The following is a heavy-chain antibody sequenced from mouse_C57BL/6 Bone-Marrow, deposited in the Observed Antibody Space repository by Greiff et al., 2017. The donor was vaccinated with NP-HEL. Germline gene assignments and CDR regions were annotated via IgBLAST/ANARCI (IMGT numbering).Heavy chain of an antibody. Sequence: VMLVESGAELVKPGASVKISCKASGYEFSNYWMNWVKQRPGKGLEWIGQIYPGDGDTNYNGKFKDKATLTADKSSSTAYMQLSRLTSEDSAVYVCARGAYWGQGTLVTVSA. V-gene: IGHV1-80*01. CDR3: ARGAY. CDR2: IYPGDGDT. CDR1: GYEFSNYW. J-gene: IGHJ3*01.